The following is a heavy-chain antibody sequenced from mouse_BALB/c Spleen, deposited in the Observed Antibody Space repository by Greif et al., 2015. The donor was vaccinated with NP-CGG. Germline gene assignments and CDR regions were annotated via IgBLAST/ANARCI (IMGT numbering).Heavy chain of an antibody. V-gene: IGHV14-3*02. D-gene: IGHD5-5*01. CDR3: ARDYLEERFAY. CDR2: IDPANGNT. CDR1: GFNIKDTY. J-gene: IGHJ3*01. Sequence: EVQLQQSGAELVKPGASVKLSCTASGFNIKDTYMHWVKQRPEQGLEWIGRIDPANGNTKYDPKFQGKATITADTSSNTAYLQLSSLTSEDTAVYYCARDYLEERFAYWGQGTLVTVSA.